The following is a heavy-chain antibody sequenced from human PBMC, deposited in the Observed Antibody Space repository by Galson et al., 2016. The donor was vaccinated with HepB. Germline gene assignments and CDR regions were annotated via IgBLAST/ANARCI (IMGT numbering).Heavy chain of an antibody. D-gene: IGHD6-19*01. J-gene: IGHJ6*03. CDR2: IDPSDSYT. CDR3: ARQRGGRSTPYYYYMDV. CDR1: RYSFTTYW. V-gene: IGHV5-10-1*01. Sequence: SGAEVKKPGESLRLSCKGSRYSFTTYWISWVRQMPGKGLEWLGRIDPSDSYTNYSPSFQGHVTTSVDKSISTAYLQWSSLKASDTAMYYCARQRGGRSTPYYYYMDVWGRGTTVTVSS.